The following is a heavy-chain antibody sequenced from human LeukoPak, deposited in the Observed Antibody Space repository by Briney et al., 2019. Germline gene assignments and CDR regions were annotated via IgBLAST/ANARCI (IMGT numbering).Heavy chain of an antibody. J-gene: IGHJ4*02. D-gene: IGHD3-16*01. CDR3: ARDRPAGGVGDFDH. V-gene: IGHV3-66*01. Sequence: GGSLRLSCVASGFTVSSHCMSWVRQAPGKGLEWVSAIYTDGSTHYAGSVKGRFTISRDNSENTLYLQMNSLRVEDTAVYYCARDRPAGGVGDFDHWGQGTLVTVSS. CDR2: IYTDGST. CDR1: GFTVSSHC.